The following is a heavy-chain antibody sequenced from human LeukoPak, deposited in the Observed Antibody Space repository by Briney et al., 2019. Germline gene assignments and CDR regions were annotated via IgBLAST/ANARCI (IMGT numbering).Heavy chain of an antibody. J-gene: IGHJ3*02. CDR1: GFPFSDYV. D-gene: IGHD1-26*01. CDR2: IRYDGNNK. Sequence: PGGSLRLSCAASGFPFSDYVMHWVRQAPGKGLEWVSVIRYDGNNKYYADSVKGRFTISRDNSKNTLYLQMNSLRAEDTAVYYCAKPGSYGAFDIWGQGTMVTVSS. V-gene: IGHV3-30*02. CDR3: AKPGSYGAFDI.